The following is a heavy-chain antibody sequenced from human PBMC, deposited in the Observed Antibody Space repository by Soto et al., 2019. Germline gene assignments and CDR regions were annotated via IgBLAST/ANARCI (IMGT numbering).Heavy chain of an antibody. CDR2: IYYSGST. Sequence: SETLSLTCTVSGGSISSYYWSWIRQPPGKGLEWIGYIYYSGSTNYNPSLKSRVTISVDTSKNQFSLKLSSVTAADTAVYYCARAAQMTTVTTYLDPWGQGTLVTVSS. CDR1: GGSISSYY. J-gene: IGHJ5*02. CDR3: ARAAQMTTVTTYLDP. D-gene: IGHD4-17*01. V-gene: IGHV4-59*08.